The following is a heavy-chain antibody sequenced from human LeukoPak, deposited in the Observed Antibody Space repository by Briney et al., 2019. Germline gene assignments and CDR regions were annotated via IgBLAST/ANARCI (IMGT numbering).Heavy chain of an antibody. CDR3: ARQLDHYDNIYYFDY. CDR2: ISYTGHT. D-gene: IGHD3-16*01. CDR1: GGSITSNSDY. Sequence: SETLSLTCTVSGGSITSNSDYWGWTRQPPGKGLEWVASISYTGHTQYNPSLKSRVTISIDTSKHQFSLKMASVTAADTAVYYCARQLDHYDNIYYFDYWGQGTLVTVSS. J-gene: IGHJ4*02. V-gene: IGHV4-39*01.